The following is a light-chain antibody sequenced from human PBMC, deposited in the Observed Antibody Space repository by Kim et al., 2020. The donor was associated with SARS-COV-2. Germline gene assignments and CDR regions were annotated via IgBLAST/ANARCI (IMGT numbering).Light chain of an antibody. CDR2: KDS. CDR3: QSADSSGTYCV. V-gene: IGLV3-25*03. CDR1: ALPKQY. J-gene: IGLJ1*01. Sequence: PGQTARITGSGDALPKQYAYWYQQKPGQAPVLVIYKDSERPSGIPERFSGSSSGTTVTLTISGVQAEDEADYYCQSADSSGTYCVFGTGTKVTVL.